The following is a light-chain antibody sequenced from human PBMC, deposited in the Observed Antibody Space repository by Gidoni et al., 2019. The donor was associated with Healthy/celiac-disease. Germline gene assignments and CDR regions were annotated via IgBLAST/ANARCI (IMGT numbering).Light chain of an antibody. CDR1: SSDVGSYNL. CDR2: EGS. J-gene: IGLJ2*01. CDR3: CSDAGSSTVV. Sequence: QSALTQPASVSGSPGQSITISCTGTSSDVGSYNLVSWYQQHPGKAPKLMIYEGSKRPSGVSNRFSGSKSGNTASLTISGLQAEDEADYYCCSDAGSSTVVFGGRTKLTVL. V-gene: IGLV2-23*01.